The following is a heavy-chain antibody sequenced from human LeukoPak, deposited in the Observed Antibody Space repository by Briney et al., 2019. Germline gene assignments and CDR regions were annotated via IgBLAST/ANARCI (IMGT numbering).Heavy chain of an antibody. J-gene: IGHJ6*02. CDR1: GFAFSSYW. V-gene: IGHV3-23*01. D-gene: IGHD4/OR15-4a*01. Sequence: GGSLRLSCVASGFAFSSYWMHWVRQAPGKGLEWVSAIRGSGGSTYYADSVKGRFTISRDNSKNTLYLQMNSLRAEDTAVYYCAKALTTKQGYYYYYGMDVWGQGTTVTVSS. CDR3: AKALTTKQGYYYYYGMDV. CDR2: IRGSGGST.